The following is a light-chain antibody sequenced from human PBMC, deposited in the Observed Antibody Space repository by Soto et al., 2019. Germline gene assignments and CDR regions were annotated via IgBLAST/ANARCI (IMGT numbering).Light chain of an antibody. Sequence: EIVLSQSPGTLSLSPGERATLPCRASQSVSSSYLAWYRQKPGQAPRLLIYGASSRATGIPDRFSGSGSGTEFTLTISSLQPDDFATYYCQDYSPYSWTFGQGTKVDFK. CDR1: QSVSSSY. CDR2: GAS. J-gene: IGKJ1*01. V-gene: IGKV3-20*01. CDR3: QDYSPYSWT.